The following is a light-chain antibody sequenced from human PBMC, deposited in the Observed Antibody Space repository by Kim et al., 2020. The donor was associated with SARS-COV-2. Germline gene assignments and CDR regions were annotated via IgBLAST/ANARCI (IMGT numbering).Light chain of an antibody. CDR2: GAS. J-gene: IGKJ5*01. CDR1: HVSSTD. Sequence: ASVGTIATTSRAAHHVSSTDLAWYQQKPGQAPSLLIYGASSRATGVPSRFSGSGSGTDFTLTISSLEPEDFAVYYCQQYGTSPFAFGPGTRLEIK. CDR3: QQYGTSPFA. V-gene: IGKV1-13*02.